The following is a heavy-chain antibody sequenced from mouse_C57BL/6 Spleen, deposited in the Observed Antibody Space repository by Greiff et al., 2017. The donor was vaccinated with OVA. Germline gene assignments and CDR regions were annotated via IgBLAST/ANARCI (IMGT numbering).Heavy chain of an antibody. D-gene: IGHD4-1*01. CDR1: GYSITSGYY. CDR2: ISYDGSN. J-gene: IGHJ4*01. V-gene: IGHV3-6*01. Sequence: EVKLQESGPGLVKPSQSLSLTCSVTGYSITSGYYWNWIRQFPGNKLEWMGYISYDGSNNYNPSLKNRISITRDTSKNQFFLKLNSVTTEDTATYYCARGWDLYAMDYWGQGTSVTVSS. CDR3: ARGWDLYAMDY.